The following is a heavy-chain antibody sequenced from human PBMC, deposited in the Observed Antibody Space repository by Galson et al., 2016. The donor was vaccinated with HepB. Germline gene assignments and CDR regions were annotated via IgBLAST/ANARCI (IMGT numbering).Heavy chain of an antibody. V-gene: IGHV3-33*01. D-gene: IGHD3-22*01. CDR3: AGDGGGSSGYYLDY. CDR1: GFTFSSYG. J-gene: IGHJ4*02. CDR2: IWYDGSNK. Sequence: SLRLSCAASGFTFSSYGMHWVRQAPGKGLEWVAVIWYDGSNKYYADSVKGRFTIFRDNSKNTLYLQMNSLRAEDTAVYYCAGDGGGSSGYYLDYWGQGTLVTGSS.